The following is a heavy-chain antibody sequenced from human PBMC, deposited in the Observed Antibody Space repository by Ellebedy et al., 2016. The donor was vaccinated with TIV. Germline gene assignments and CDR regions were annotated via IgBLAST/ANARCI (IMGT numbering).Heavy chain of an antibody. Sequence: PGGSLRLSCAASGFTFRSYAMTWVRQTPGKGLEWVSSISGGVNSTYYADSVKGRFTFSRENSKNTLYLQMNSLRAEDTAVYYCAKPPIAVAGIVDYWGQGILVTVSS. CDR3: AKPPIAVAGIVDY. D-gene: IGHD6-19*01. V-gene: IGHV3-23*01. CDR2: ISGGVNST. CDR1: GFTFRSYA. J-gene: IGHJ4*02.